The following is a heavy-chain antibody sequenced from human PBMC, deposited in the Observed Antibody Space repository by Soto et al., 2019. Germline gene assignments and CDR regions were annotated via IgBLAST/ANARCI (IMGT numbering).Heavy chain of an antibody. D-gene: IGHD3-3*01. CDR2: INHSGST. J-gene: IGHJ4*02. CDR1: CGSFSGYY. Sequence: SETLSLTCAVYCGSFSGYYWSWIRQPPGKGLEWIGEINHSGSTNYNPSLKSRVTISVDTSKNQFSLKLSSVTAADTAVYYCARSNYDFWSGYLTDYWGQGTLVTVS. V-gene: IGHV4-34*01. CDR3: ARSNYDFWSGYLTDY.